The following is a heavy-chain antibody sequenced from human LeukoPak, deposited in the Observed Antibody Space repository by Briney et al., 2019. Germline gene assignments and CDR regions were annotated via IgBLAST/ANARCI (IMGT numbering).Heavy chain of an antibody. CDR3: ARGRSYSSSSLGY. V-gene: IGHV4-34*01. CDR2: INHSGST. J-gene: IGHJ4*02. CDR1: GGSFSGYY. Sequence: SETLSLTCAVYGGSFSGYYWSWIRQPPGKGLEWIGEINHSGSTNYNPSLESRVTIPVDTSKNQFSLKLSSVTAADTAVYYCARGRSYSSSSLGYWGQGTLITVSS. D-gene: IGHD6-6*01.